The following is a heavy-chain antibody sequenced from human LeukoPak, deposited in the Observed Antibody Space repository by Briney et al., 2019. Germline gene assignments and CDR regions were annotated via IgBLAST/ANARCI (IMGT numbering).Heavy chain of an antibody. V-gene: IGHV1-69*04. Sequence: SVKVSCKASGGTFSSYAISWVRQAPGQGLEWTGRIIPILGIANYAQKFQGRVTITADKSTSTAYMELSSLRSEDTAVYYCASVLSGIAVAGSFDPWGQGTLVTVSS. D-gene: IGHD6-19*01. CDR1: GGTFSSYA. CDR2: IIPILGIA. J-gene: IGHJ5*02. CDR3: ASVLSGIAVAGSFDP.